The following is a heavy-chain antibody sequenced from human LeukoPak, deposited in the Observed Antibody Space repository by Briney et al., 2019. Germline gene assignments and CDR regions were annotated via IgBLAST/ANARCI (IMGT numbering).Heavy chain of an antibody. V-gene: IGHV3-23*01. CDR3: AKDIRNEWGLGAFDI. J-gene: IGHJ3*02. CDR1: GFTFSSYS. CDR2: LSGSGGST. D-gene: IGHD1-26*01. Sequence: GGSLRLSCAASGFTFSSYSMNWVRQAPGKGLEWVSALSGSGGSTYYADSVKGRFTFSRDNSKNTLYLQMNSLRAEDTAVYYCAKDIRNEWGLGAFDIWGQGTMVTVSS.